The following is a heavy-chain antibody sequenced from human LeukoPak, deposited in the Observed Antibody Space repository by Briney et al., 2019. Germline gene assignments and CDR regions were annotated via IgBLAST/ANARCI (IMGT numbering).Heavy chain of an antibody. CDR3: ARDRKGDVVVVAASVGNWFDP. V-gene: IGHV3-7*01. J-gene: IGHJ5*02. D-gene: IGHD2-15*01. CDR1: GFTVSSNY. CDR2: IKQDGSEK. Sequence: GGSLRLSCAASGFTVSSNYMSWVRQAPGKGLEWVANIKQDGSEKYYVDSVKGRFTTSRDNAKNSLYLQMNSLRAEDTAVYYCARDRKGDVVVVAASVGNWFDPWGQGTLVTVSS.